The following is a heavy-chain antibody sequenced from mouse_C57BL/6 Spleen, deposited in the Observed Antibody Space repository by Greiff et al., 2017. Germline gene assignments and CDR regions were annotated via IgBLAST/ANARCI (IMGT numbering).Heavy chain of an antibody. J-gene: IGHJ2*01. CDR1: GYAFSSYW. CDR3: ASSSSYYFDY. CDR2: IYPGDGDT. D-gene: IGHD1-1*01. V-gene: IGHV1-80*01. Sequence: VQLVESGAELVKPGASVKISCKASGYAFSSYWMNWVKQRPGKGLEWIGQIYPGDGDTNYNGKFKGKATLTADKSSSTAYMQLSSLTSEDSAVYFCASSSSYYFDYWGQGTTLTVSS.